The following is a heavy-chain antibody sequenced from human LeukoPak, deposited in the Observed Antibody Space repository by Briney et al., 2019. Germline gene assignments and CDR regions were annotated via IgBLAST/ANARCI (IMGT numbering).Heavy chain of an antibody. CDR1: GGSISSYY. CDR3: ARAPGYCSSTSCHERAFDI. V-gene: IGHV4-59*01. CDR2: IYYSGST. Sequence: PSETLSLTCTVSGGSISSYYWSWLRQPPGKGLEWIGYIYYSGSTNYNPSLKSRVTISVDTSKNQFSLKLSSVTAADTAVYYCARAPGYCSSTSCHERAFDIWGQGTMVTVSS. D-gene: IGHD2-2*01. J-gene: IGHJ3*02.